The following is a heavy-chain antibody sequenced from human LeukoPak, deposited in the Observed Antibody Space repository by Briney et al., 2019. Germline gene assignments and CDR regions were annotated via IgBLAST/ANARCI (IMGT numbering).Heavy chain of an antibody. CDR3: ASAAYSSTWYSRYFDL. Sequence: PGGSLRLSCAASGFTFRSYDMHWVRQATGKCLECVSGIGIAGEIYYPGSVKGRFTISRGNAKNSLYLQINSPRAADTPVYYCASAAYSSTWYSRYFDLWGRRTLVTVSS. D-gene: IGHD6-13*01. J-gene: IGHJ2*01. CDR2: IGIAGEI. CDR1: GFTFRSYD. V-gene: IGHV3-13*01.